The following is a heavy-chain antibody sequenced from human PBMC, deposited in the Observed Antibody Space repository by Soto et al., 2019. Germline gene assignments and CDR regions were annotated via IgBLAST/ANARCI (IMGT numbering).Heavy chain of an antibody. V-gene: IGHV1-18*01. CDR2: INNYSGNT. Sequence: GASVKVSCKPSGYTFSSYGTNWVRQAPGHGLEWMGWINNYSGNTKYAQRFQGRITMSTDTSTSTAYMEVRSLTYDDTAVYYCARTYYYGSGTHYRFDPWGQGTLVTVSS. D-gene: IGHD3-10*01. CDR1: GYTFSSYG. J-gene: IGHJ5*02. CDR3: ARTYYYGSGTHYRFDP.